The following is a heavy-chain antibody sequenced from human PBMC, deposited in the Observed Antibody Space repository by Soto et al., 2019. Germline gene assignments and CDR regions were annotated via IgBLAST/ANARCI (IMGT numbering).Heavy chain of an antibody. Sequence: GEAPKISCKGSGYSFTSYWIGWVRQMPGKGLEWMGIIYPGDSNTRYSPSLQGQVTISVDKSISTAYLQWSSLKATDTAMYYCARHAYDFWSGHPNPRYYYGMDVWGQGTTVTVSS. D-gene: IGHD3-3*01. CDR3: ARHAYDFWSGHPNPRYYYGMDV. CDR2: IYPGDSNT. V-gene: IGHV5-51*01. J-gene: IGHJ6*02. CDR1: GYSFTSYW.